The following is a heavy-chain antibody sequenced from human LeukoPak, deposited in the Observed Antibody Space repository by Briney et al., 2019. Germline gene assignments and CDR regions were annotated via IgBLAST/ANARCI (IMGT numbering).Heavy chain of an antibody. V-gene: IGHV4-39*07. Sequence: SETLSLTCTVSGDSISSSRYYWGWIRQPPGKGLEWIGSVSYSGSPYYNPSLKSRVTTSVDTSKNQFSLSLRSVTAADTAVYYCARGALLWFGAKMEYYFDYWGQGTPLTVSS. J-gene: IGHJ4*02. D-gene: IGHD3-10*01. CDR1: GDSISSSRYY. CDR3: ARGALLWFGAKMEYYFDY. CDR2: VSYSGSP.